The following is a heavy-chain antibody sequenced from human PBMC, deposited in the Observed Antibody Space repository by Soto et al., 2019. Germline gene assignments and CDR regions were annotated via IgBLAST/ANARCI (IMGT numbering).Heavy chain of an antibody. CDR2: INAGNGNT. V-gene: IGHV1-3*01. D-gene: IGHD2-2*01. CDR1: GYTFTSYA. Sequence: ASVKVSCKASGYTFTSYAMHWVRQAPGQRHEWMGWINAGNGNTKYSQKFQGRVTITRDTSASTAYMELSSLRSEDTAVYYCAGPSPPYGYCSSTSCYGYYYYGMDVWGQGTTVTVSS. CDR3: AGPSPPYGYCSSTSCYGYYYYGMDV. J-gene: IGHJ6*02.